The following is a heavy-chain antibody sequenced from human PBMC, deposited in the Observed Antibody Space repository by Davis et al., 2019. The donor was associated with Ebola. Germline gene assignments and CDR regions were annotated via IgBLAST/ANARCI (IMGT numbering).Heavy chain of an antibody. V-gene: IGHV3-11*04. CDR1: GFTFSDYY. J-gene: IGHJ5*02. D-gene: IGHD3-3*01. CDR3: ARHTIFGVVIT. Sequence: GESLKISCAASGFTFSDYYMSWIRQAPGKGLEWVSYISSSGSTIQDADSVKGRFTISRDNAKNSLYLQMNSLRAEDTAVYYCARHTIFGVVITWGQGTLVTVSS. CDR2: ISSSGSTI.